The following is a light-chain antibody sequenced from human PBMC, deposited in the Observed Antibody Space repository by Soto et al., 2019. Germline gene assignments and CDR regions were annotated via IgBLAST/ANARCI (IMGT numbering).Light chain of an antibody. CDR2: GAS. J-gene: IGKJ3*01. CDR1: QSFRSSY. CDR3: QQYGDSVFT. Sequence: EFVLTQSPGTLSLSPGERATLSCRASQSFRSSYLTWYHQKPGQAPRLLIFGASSGATGTPERISGGGSGTDYSLTINRLEPEDFGVYYCQQYGDSVFTFGPGTTVEIK. V-gene: IGKV3-20*01.